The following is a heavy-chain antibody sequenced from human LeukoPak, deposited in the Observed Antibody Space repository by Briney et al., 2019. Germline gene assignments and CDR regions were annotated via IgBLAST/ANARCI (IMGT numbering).Heavy chain of an antibody. D-gene: IGHD1-26*01. J-gene: IGHJ4*02. V-gene: IGHV3-7*01. CDR3: ARDLPEFSGSYQPVFDY. CDR2: IKQDGSEK. CDR1: GFTFSSYW. Sequence: GALRLSCAASGFTFSSYWMSLVRQAPGKGLEWVANIKQDGSEKYYVDSVKGRFTISRDNAKNSLYLQMNSLRAEDTAVYYCARDLPEFSGSYQPVFDYWGQGTLVTVSS.